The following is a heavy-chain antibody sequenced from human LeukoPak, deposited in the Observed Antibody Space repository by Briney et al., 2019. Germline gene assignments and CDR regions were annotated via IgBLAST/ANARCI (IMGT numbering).Heavy chain of an antibody. CDR1: GDSISNFY. V-gene: IGHV4-4*07. J-gene: IGHJ4*02. CDR2: IYTSGST. Sequence: PSETLSLTCTVSGDSISNFYWSWIRQPAGKGLEWIGRIYTSGSTNYNPSLKSRVTISVDTSKNQFSLKLSSVTAADTAVYYCARDTPGYSSSWTTFDYWGQGTLVTVSS. D-gene: IGHD6-13*01. CDR3: ARDTPGYSSSWTTFDY.